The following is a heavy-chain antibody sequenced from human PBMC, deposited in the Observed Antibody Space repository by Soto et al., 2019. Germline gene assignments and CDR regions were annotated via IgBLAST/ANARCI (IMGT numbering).Heavy chain of an antibody. D-gene: IGHD2-15*01. CDR1: GFTFTSYA. CDR3: AKHSNTYCSGGSCYNWFDP. V-gene: IGHV3-23*01. Sequence: EVQLLESGGGLVLPGGSLRLSCAASGFTFTSYAISLVRQAPGKGLEWVSAISGSGGSTFYADSVKGRFTISRDNSKNTLYLQMTSLRAEDTAVDYCAKHSNTYCSGGSCYNWFDPWGQGTLVTVSS. CDR2: ISGSGGST. J-gene: IGHJ5*02.